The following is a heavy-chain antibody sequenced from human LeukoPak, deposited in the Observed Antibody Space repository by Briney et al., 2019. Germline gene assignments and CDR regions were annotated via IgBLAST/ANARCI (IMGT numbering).Heavy chain of an antibody. CDR2: ISGDGGST. V-gene: IGHV3-43*02. CDR1: GFTFDHYG. Sequence: GGSLRLSCAASGFTFDHYGMHWVRQAPGKGLGWVSLISGDGGSTYYADSVKGRFTISRDDSKNSLYLQMSSLRTEDTALYYCAKDSLVPGSYWGQGTLVTVSS. D-gene: IGHD2-2*01. CDR3: AKDSLVPGSY. J-gene: IGHJ4*02.